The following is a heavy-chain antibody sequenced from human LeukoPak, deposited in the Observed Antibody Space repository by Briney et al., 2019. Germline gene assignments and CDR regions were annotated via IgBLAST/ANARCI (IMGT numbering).Heavy chain of an antibody. D-gene: IGHD2-8*02. CDR1: GGTFSTYP. V-gene: IGHV1-69*02. CDR3: AILERYCTGSRCQGSDNFDI. Sequence: HGASVKVSCKASGGTFSTYPITWVRQAPGQGLEWMGRIIPILDITHYAQKFQARVTITADKSTTTAYMELSSLRSEDTAVYYCAILERYCTGSRCQGSDNFDIWGQGTMVTVSS. CDR2: IIPILDIT. J-gene: IGHJ3*02.